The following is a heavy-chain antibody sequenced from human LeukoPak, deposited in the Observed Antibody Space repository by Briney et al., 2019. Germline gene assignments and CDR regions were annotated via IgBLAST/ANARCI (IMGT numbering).Heavy chain of an antibody. J-gene: IGHJ4*02. CDR2: ISYDGSNK. CDR3: AKAFKWLRSPSPIDY. V-gene: IGHV3-30*18. D-gene: IGHD5-12*01. Sequence: GGSLRLSCAASGFTFSSYGMHWVRQAPGKGLEWVAVISYDGSNKYYADSVKGRFTISRDNSKNTLYLQMNSLRAEDTAVYYCAKAFKWLRSPSPIDYWGQGTLVTVSS. CDR1: GFTFSSYG.